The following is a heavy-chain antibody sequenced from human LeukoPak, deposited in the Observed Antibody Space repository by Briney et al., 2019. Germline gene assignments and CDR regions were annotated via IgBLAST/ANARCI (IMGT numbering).Heavy chain of an antibody. V-gene: IGHV1-2*02. CDR1: GYTFTGYY. J-gene: IGHJ4*02. CDR2: INPISGGT. Sequence: ASVKVSCKASGYTFTGYYMHWVRQAPGQGLEWMGWINPISGGTNYAQTFQGRVTMTRDTSISTGYTELGSLRSDDTAVYFRARALPYDSSGPPIDFWGQGTLVSVSS. D-gene: IGHD3-22*01. CDR3: ARALPYDSSGPPIDF.